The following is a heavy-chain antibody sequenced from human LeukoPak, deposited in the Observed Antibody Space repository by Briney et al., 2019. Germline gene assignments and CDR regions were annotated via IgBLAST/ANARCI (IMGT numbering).Heavy chain of an antibody. CDR1: GFTFSTYV. J-gene: IGHJ3*02. CDR2: VSESGVGT. CDR3: ARVKEASAFDI. Sequence: GGSLRLSCVASGFTFSTYVMGWVRQVPGKGLEWVSSVSESGVGTYYADSVKGRFTISRDNAKNTLYLQMNSLRAEDSAMYYCARVKEASAFDIWGQGTMVTVSS. D-gene: IGHD5-12*01. V-gene: IGHV3-23*01.